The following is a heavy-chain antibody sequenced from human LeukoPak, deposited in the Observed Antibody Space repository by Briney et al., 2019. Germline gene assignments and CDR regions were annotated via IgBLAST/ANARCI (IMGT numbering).Heavy chain of an antibody. Sequence: SETLSLTCTVSGGSISSGGYYWSWIRQHPGKGLEWIGYIYYSGTTHYNPSLKSRVNISVDTSKTQFSLKLSSVTAADTAVYYCAREAVGYCSGGTCYSGSFDYWGQGTLVTVSS. CDR2: IYYSGTT. CDR1: GGSISSGGYY. D-gene: IGHD2-15*01. CDR3: AREAVGYCSGGTCYSGSFDY. J-gene: IGHJ4*02. V-gene: IGHV4-31*03.